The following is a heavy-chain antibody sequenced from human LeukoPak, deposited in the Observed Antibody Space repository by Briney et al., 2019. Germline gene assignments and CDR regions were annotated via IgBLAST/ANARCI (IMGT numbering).Heavy chain of an antibody. CDR1: GFTFSSYW. D-gene: IGHD3-10*01. CDR3: ARSLWFGESYY. V-gene: IGHV3-7*04. CDR2: IKQDGSEK. J-gene: IGHJ4*02. Sequence: GESLKISCAASGFTFSSYWMSWVRQAPGKGLEWVANIKQDGSEKYYVDSVKGRFTISRDNAKNSLYLQMNSLRAEDTAVYYCARSLWFGESYYWGQGTLVTVSS.